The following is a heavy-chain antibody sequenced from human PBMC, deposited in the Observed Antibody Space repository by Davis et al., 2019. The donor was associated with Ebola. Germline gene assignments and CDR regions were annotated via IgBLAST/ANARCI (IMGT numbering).Heavy chain of an antibody. CDR2: INAGTGNT. V-gene: IGHV1-3*01. D-gene: IGHD5-18*01. CDR1: GFNFTTSV. CDR3: ARLTPMEPDY. Sequence: ASVKVSCKTSGFNFTTSVIHWVRQAPGQRPEWMGWINAGTGNTRYSQKFQGRVTITRDTSASTAYMELSSLRSEDTAVYYCARLTPMEPDYWGQGTLVTVSS. J-gene: IGHJ4*02.